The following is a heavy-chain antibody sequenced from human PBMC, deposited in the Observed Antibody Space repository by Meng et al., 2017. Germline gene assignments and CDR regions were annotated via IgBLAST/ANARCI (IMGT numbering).Heavy chain of an antibody. J-gene: IGHJ3*02. CDR3: ARERPRAVSLSAFDI. V-gene: IGHV3-7*01. Sequence: GESLKISCAASGFTFSSYEMNWVRQAPGKGLEWVANIKQDGSEKYYVDSVKGRFTISRDNAKNSLYLQMNSLRAEDTAVYYCARERPRAVSLSAFDIWGQGTMVTVSS. D-gene: IGHD6-19*01. CDR2: IKQDGSEK. CDR1: GFTFSSYE.